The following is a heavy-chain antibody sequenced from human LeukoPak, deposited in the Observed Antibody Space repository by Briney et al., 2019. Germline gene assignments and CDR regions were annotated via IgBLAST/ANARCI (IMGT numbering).Heavy chain of an antibody. CDR1: GGSITRDY. CDR3: ARDRGMSSSYFDC. V-gene: IGHV4-59*01. CDR2: IYDSGNT. D-gene: IGHD6-6*01. Sequence: SETLSLTCSVSGGSITRDYWSWIQQPPGKGLEWIGYIYDSGNTNYNPSLKSRATISRDTSKNQFSLRLTSVTAADTAVYYCARDRGMSSSYFDCWGQGTLVTVSS. J-gene: IGHJ4*02.